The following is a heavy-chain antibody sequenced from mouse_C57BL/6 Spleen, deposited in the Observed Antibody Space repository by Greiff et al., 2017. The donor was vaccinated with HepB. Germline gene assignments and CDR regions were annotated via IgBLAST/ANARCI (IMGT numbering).Heavy chain of an antibody. CDR1: GYTFTSYW. V-gene: IGHV1-61*01. CDR2: IYPSDSET. CDR3: ARRGYDGYPHFDY. D-gene: IGHD2-3*01. J-gene: IGHJ2*01. Sequence: QVQLKQPGAELVRPGSSVKLSCKASGYTFTSYWMDWVKQRPGQGLEWIGNIYPSDSETHYNQKFKDKATLTVDKSSSTAYMQLSSLTSEDSAVYYCARRGYDGYPHFDYWGQGTTLTVSS.